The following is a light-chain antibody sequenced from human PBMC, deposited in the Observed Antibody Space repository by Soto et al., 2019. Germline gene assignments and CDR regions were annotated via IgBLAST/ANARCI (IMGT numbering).Light chain of an antibody. CDR2: EVS. V-gene: IGLV2-14*01. Sequence: QSALTQPASVSGSPGQSITISCTGTSSDVGGYNYVSWYQQHPGKAPKLMIYEVSNRPSGVSNRFSGSKSGNTASLTISGLQAEDEADYYCSSYTSSSILVFGGGPKLTVL. J-gene: IGLJ2*01. CDR3: SSYTSSSILV. CDR1: SSDVGGYNY.